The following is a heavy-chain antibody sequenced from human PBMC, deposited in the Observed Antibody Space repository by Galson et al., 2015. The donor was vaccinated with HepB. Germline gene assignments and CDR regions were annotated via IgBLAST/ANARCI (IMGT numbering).Heavy chain of an antibody. D-gene: IGHD1/OR15-1a*01. CDR1: GFTFTDYY. CDR3: ARWNNGWRSFDY. V-gene: IGHV3-48*03. J-gene: IGHJ4*02. CDR2: IGRSGDSM. Sequence: SLRLSCAASGFTFTDYYMNWVRQAPGKGLEWVSFIGRSGDSMYNTNSVKGRFAVSRDNAKNSLYLQLNSLRAEDTAVYYCARWNNGWRSFDYWGQGTLVTVSS.